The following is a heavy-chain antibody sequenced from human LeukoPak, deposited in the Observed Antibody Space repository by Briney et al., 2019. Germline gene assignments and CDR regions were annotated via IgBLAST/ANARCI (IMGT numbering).Heavy chain of an antibody. J-gene: IGHJ4*02. CDR3: ARAPYDILTGYFLFDS. V-gene: IGHV4-30-2*01. D-gene: IGHD3-9*01. Sequence: SETLSLTCAVSGGSISSDDYFWSWIRQPPGKGLEWIGYIYHRGSTSYNPSLKSRVTISLDKSRNQFSLNLSSVTAADTAVYYCARAPYDILTGYFLFDSWGQGTLITVSS. CDR1: GGSISSDDYF. CDR2: IYHRGST.